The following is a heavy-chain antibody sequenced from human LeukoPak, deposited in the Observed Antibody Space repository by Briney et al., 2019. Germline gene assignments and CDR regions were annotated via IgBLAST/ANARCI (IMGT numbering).Heavy chain of an antibody. Sequence: SETLSLTCAVYGGSFSGYYWSWIRQPPGKGLEWIGEINHSGSTNYNPSLKSRVTISVDTSKNQFSLKLSSVTAADTAVYYCARHPYYYDNFDYWGQGTLVTVSS. CDR2: INHSGST. CDR1: GGSFSGYY. J-gene: IGHJ4*02. D-gene: IGHD3-22*01. CDR3: ARHPYYYDNFDY. V-gene: IGHV4-34*01.